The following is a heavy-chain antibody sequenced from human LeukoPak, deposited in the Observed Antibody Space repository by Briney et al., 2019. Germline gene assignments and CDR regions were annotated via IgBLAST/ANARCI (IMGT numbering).Heavy chain of an antibody. D-gene: IGHD3-22*01. CDR2: IRSKAYGGTT. CDR3: TRGKYYYDSSGYYPHFDY. Sequence: PGRALRLSCTASGFTFCGYAMSWFRQAPGKGLEGVGFIRSKAYGGTTEYAASVKGRFTISRDDSKSIAYLQMNSLKTEDTAVYYCTRGKYYYDSSGYYPHFDYWGQGTLVTVSS. V-gene: IGHV3-49*03. CDR1: GFTFCGYA. J-gene: IGHJ4*02.